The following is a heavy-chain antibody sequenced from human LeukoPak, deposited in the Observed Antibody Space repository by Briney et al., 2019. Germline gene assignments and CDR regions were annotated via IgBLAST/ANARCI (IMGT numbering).Heavy chain of an antibody. D-gene: IGHD6-6*01. CDR1: GFTFSSYG. CDR2: ISYDGSNK. CDR3: ARVGYSSSSIDY. V-gene: IGHV3-30*03. J-gene: IGHJ4*02. Sequence: RRSLRLSCAASGFTFSSYGMQWVRQAPGKGLEWVAAISYDGSNKYYANSVKGRFTISRDNSKNTLYLQMNSLRAEDTAVYYRARVGYSSSSIDYWGQGTLVTVSS.